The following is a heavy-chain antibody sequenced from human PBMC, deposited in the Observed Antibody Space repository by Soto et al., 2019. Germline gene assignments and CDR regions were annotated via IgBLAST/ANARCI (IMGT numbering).Heavy chain of an antibody. V-gene: IGHV1-69*10. J-gene: IGHJ6*02. CDR2: IIPILGIA. Sequence: ASVKVSCKASGGTFSSYAISWVRQAPGQGLEWMGGIIPILGIANYAQKFQGRVTITADKSTSTAYMELSSLRSEDTAVYYCARGSVVPAARDYYGMDVWGQGTTVTVSS. CDR1: GGTFSSYA. D-gene: IGHD2-2*01. CDR3: ARGSVVPAARDYYGMDV.